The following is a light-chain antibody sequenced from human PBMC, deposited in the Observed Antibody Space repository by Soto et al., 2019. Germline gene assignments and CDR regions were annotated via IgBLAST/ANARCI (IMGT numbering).Light chain of an antibody. CDR3: SSSAGSNNLGV. CDR1: SSDVGDYNY. Sequence: QSALTQPPSASGCPGQSVTISCTGTSSDVGDYNYVSWYQQHPGKAPKLMIYEVTKRPSGVPDRFSGSKSGNTASLTVSGLQAEDEADYYCSSSAGSNNLGVFGGGTKLTVL. J-gene: IGLJ3*02. CDR2: EVT. V-gene: IGLV2-8*01.